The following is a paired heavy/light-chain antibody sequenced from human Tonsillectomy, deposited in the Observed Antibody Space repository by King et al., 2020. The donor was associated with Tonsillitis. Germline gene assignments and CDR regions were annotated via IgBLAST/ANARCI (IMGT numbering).Heavy chain of an antibody. J-gene: IGHJ6*02. Sequence: DSVKGRFTISRDNAKNLLYLQMDSLRAEDTALYYCTTVFNYNWSPGDVWGQGTTVTVSS. CDR3: TTVFNYNWSPGDV. V-gene: IGHV3-11*06. D-gene: IGHD1-1*01.
Light chain of an antibody. CDR1: ISTIGRNF. CDR3: AAWDDSLNVWM. V-gene: IGLV1-47*01. J-gene: IGLJ3*02. CDR2: RNN. Sequence: QSVLTQPPSVSGTPGQKVTISCSGSISTIGRNFVYWYQQLPGTAPKLLIYRNNERPSGVPDRFSGTKSGTSASLAISGLRSEDETDYFCAAWDDSLNVWMFGGGTKLTVL.